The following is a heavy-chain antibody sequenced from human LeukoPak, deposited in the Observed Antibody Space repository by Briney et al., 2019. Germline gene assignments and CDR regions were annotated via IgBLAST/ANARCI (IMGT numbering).Heavy chain of an antibody. D-gene: IGHD2-2*01. CDR2: ISSSGSTI. CDR3: ARVNRRLLPTMPPGY. J-gene: IGHJ4*02. Sequence: PGGSLRLSCAASGLTFSDYYMSWIRQAPGKGLEWVSYISSSGSTIYYADSVKGRFTISRDNAKNSLYLQMNSLRAEDTAVNYCARVNRRLLPTMPPGYWGQGTLVTVSS. CDR1: GLTFSDYY. V-gene: IGHV3-11*01.